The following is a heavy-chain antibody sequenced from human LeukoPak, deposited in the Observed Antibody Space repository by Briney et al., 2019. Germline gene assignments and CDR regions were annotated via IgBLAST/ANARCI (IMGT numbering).Heavy chain of an antibody. Sequence: PGGSLRLSCAASGFTFSAHYMSWIRQAPGKGLEWVSSISLSGTTITYANSMKGRFTVSRDNAKNSLFLQMNSLRAEDTAVYYCAKSVYHSGNYWGQGTLVTVSS. V-gene: IGHV3-11*01. CDR2: ISLSGTTI. CDR3: AKSVYHSGNY. CDR1: GFTFSAHY. J-gene: IGHJ4*02. D-gene: IGHD3-10*01.